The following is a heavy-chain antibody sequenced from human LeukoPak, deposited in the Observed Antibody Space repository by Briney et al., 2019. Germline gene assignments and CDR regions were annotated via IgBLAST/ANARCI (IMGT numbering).Heavy chain of an antibody. CDR3: ARGVTRYCSSTSCYYFDY. V-gene: IGHV3-33*01. Sequence: PGGSLRLSCAASGFTFSSYGMHWVRQAPGKGLEWVAVIWYDGSNKYYADSVKGRFTISRDNSKNMLYLQMNSLRAEDTAVYYCARGVTRYCSSTSCYYFDYWGQGTLVTVSS. CDR1: GFTFSSYG. J-gene: IGHJ4*02. D-gene: IGHD2-2*01. CDR2: IWYDGSNK.